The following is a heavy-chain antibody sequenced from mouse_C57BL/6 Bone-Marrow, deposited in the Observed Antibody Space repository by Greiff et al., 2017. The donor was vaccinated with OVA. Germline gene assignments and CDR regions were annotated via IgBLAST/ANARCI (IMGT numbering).Heavy chain of an antibody. CDR1: GYTFTSYW. J-gene: IGHJ1*03. CDR3: ARWGLRWYFDV. CDR2: IDPSDSYT. Sequence: VQLQQPGAELVKPGASVKLSCKASGYTFTSYWMQWVKQRPGQGLEWIGEIDPSDSYTNYNQKFKGKATLTVDTSSSTAYMQRSSLTSEDSAVYYCARWGLRWYFDVWGTGTTVTVSS. V-gene: IGHV1-50*01. D-gene: IGHD2-2*01.